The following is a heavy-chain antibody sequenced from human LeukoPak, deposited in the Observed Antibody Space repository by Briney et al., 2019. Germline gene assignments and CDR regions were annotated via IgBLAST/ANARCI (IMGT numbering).Heavy chain of an antibody. V-gene: IGHV3-23*01. D-gene: IGHD4-17*01. CDR2: IRGSGDST. CDR3: AKDTLTYDYGDHHH. Sequence: GGSLRLSCVVSGFTFSSYAMSWVRQAPGKGPEWVSAIRGSGDSTYYADSVKGRFTISRDNSKNTLYLQMNSLRAEDTAIYYCAKDTLTYDYGDHHHWGQGTLVTVSS. J-gene: IGHJ4*02. CDR1: GFTFSSYA.